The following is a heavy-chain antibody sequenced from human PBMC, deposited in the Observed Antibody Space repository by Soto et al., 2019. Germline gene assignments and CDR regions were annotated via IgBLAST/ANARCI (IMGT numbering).Heavy chain of an antibody. J-gene: IGHJ5*02. V-gene: IGHV4-4*02. D-gene: IGHD2-2*01. CDR2: IYHSGST. Sequence: ETLSLTFAVSGGSIISSNWWSWVRQPPGKGLEWIGEIYHSGSTNYNPSLKSRFTISVDKSKNHFSLKLSSVTSADTAVYYCARVSRSTSCCRAWFYXWGQVPLFTVSX. CDR3: ARVSRSTSCCRAWFYX. CDR1: GGSIISSNW.